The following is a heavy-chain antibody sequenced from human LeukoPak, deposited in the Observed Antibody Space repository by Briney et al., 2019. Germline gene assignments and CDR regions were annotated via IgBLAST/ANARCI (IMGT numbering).Heavy chain of an antibody. V-gene: IGHV4-34*01. J-gene: IGHJ5*02. CDR3: ARQGQYSGSYKGT. Sequence: SETLSLTCAVYGGSFSGYYWSWIRQPPGKGLEWIGEINHSGSTNYNPSLKSRVTISVDTSKNQFSLKLSSVTAADTAVYYCARQGQYSGSYKGTWGQGTLVTVSS. CDR2: INHSGST. CDR1: GGSFSGYY. D-gene: IGHD1-26*01.